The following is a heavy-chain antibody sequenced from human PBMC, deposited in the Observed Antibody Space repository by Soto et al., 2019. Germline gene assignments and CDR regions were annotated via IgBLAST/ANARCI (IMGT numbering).Heavy chain of an antibody. J-gene: IGHJ4*02. CDR1: GYSFSNFL. V-gene: IGHV5-51*01. Sequence: GESLKISFQASGYSFSNFLISWVRQMPVEGLEWLGIIYPDDSDTRYSPSFLGQVTISADKSIKTTYLQWSSLKASDTAIYFCASSVIVTSTMKYFDLWGQGTLVTVSS. CDR2: IYPDDSDT. D-gene: IGHD1-26*01. CDR3: ASSVIVTSTMKYFDL.